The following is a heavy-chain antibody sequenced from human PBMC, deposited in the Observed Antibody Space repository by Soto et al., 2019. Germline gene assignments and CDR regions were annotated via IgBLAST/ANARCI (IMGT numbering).Heavy chain of an antibody. D-gene: IGHD6-19*01. CDR3: AHSGNSGCYGWFDP. V-gene: IGHV2-5*01. Sequence: QITLKESGPTLVKPPETLTLTCTFSGFSLSTSGVSVGWIRQPPGTAMEWLALIYWNDDKRYSPSVKSRLTITKDTSKNQVVLTMTNMDPVDTATYYCAHSGNSGCYGWFDPWGQGILVIVSS. CDR2: IYWNDDK. CDR1: GFSLSTSGVS. J-gene: IGHJ5*02.